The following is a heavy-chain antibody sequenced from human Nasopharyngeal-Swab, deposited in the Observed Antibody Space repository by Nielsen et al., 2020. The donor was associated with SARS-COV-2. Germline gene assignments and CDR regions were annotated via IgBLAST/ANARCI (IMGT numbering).Heavy chain of an antibody. J-gene: IGHJ4*02. CDR1: GFTFSYSA. CDR2: IRSKGNNYAT. V-gene: IGHV3-73*01. D-gene: IGHD2-15*01. Sequence: GESLKISCAASGFTFSYSAIHWVRQASGEGLEWVARIRSKGNNYATAYSASVKGRFIIFRDDPTNTAYLQMNSLKTEDTAMYYCTRCGGGCYSGRDYWGQGTLVTVSS. CDR3: TRCGGGCYSGRDY.